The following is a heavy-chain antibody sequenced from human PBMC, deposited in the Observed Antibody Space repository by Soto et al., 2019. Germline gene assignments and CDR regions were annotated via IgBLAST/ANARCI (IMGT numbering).Heavy chain of an antibody. V-gene: IGHV4-34*01. J-gene: IGHJ2*01. CDR3: ARESHDILTGPPWVWYFDL. CDR2: INDRGSI. CDR1: GGSFSGYY. Sequence: QVQLQQWGAGPLRPLETLSLTCGVSGGSFSGYYWAWIRQSSGKGLEWIGEINDRGSINYNPSLKSRVRISVDTSKNHYSLNLRSVTAADTAVYYCARESHDILTGPPWVWYFDLWGRGTLVTVSS. D-gene: IGHD3-9*01.